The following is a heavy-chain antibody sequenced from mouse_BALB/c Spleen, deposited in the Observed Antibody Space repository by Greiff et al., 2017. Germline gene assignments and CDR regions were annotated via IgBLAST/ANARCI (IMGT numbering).Heavy chain of an antibody. V-gene: IGHV1S16*01. Sequence: QVQLKESGAELVKPGASVKLSCKASGYTFTSYWMHWVKLRPGQGFEWIGEINPSNGGTNYNEKFKRKATLTVDKSSSTAYMQLSSLTSEDSAVYYCTINYYGSSPYAMDYWGQGTSVTVSS. CDR2: INPSNGGT. D-gene: IGHD1-1*01. J-gene: IGHJ4*01. CDR1: GYTFTSYW. CDR3: TINYYGSSPYAMDY.